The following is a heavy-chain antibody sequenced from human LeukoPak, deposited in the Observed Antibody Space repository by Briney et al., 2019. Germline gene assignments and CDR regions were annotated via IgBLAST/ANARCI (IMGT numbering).Heavy chain of an antibody. CDR3: AKIPMITFGGVIYYFDY. J-gene: IGHJ4*02. D-gene: IGHD3-16*02. CDR1: GFTFSSYA. CDR2: ISGSGGST. V-gene: IGHV3-23*01. Sequence: PPGGSLRLSCAASGFTFSSYAMSWVRQAPGKGLEWVSAISGSGGSTYYADSVKGRFTISRDNSKNTLYLQMNGLRAEDTAVYYCAKIPMITFGGVIYYFDYWGQGTLVTVSS.